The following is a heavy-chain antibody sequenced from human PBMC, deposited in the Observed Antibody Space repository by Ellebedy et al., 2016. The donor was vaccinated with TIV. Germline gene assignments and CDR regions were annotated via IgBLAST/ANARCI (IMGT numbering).Heavy chain of an antibody. Sequence: GESLKISCAASGFTFSSCGLSWVRQAPGKGLEWVSIIGGDGRTRYYADSVKGRFTISRDSSKNTLFLQMNRLRAEDTAVYYCAKDGIAVAYGMDVWGQGTTVTVSS. CDR3: AKDGIAVAYGMDV. CDR1: GFTFSSCG. D-gene: IGHD6-19*01. CDR2: IGGDGRTR. J-gene: IGHJ6*02. V-gene: IGHV3-23*01.